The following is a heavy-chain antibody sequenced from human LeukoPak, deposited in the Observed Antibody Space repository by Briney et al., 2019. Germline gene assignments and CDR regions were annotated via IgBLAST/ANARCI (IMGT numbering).Heavy chain of an antibody. D-gene: IGHD3-10*01. V-gene: IGHV4-39*07. CDR3: ATPRGLVRGVIGY. CDR1: GGSISSNNHY. Sequence: SETLSLTCTVSGGSISSNNHYWGWIRQPPGKGLEWIGNIYYSGSTYYNPSLKSRVTISVDTSKNQFSLKLSSVTAADTAVYYCATPRGLVRGVIGYWGQGTLVTVSS. J-gene: IGHJ4*02. CDR2: IYYSGST.